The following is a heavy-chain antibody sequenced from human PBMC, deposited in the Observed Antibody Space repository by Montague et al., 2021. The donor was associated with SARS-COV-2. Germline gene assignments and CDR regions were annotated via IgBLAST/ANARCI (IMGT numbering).Heavy chain of an antibody. Sequence: TLSLTCTVSGSSISSGGYHWSWIRQHPGKGLEWIGYIYYSGSTYYNPSLKSRVTISVDTSKNQFSLKLSSVTAADTAVYYCARVIAGDCRVGFCSWGTGFDHWGQGTLVTVSS. V-gene: IGHV4-31*03. CDR1: GSSISSGGYH. CDR3: ARVIAGDCRVGFCSWGTGFDH. J-gene: IGHJ4*02. CDR2: IYYSGST. D-gene: IGHD2-15*01.